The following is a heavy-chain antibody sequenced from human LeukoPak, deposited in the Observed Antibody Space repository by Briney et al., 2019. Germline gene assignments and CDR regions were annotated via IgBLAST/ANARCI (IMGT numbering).Heavy chain of an antibody. D-gene: IGHD3-22*01. Sequence: GKSLRLSCAASGFTFSGYGMHWVRQAPGKGLEWVTVIWSDGSNKYYADSVKGRFTISRDNSKNTLYLQMNSLRAEDTAVYYCAKDPRRGRYYDSSGYIDYWGQGTLVTVSS. J-gene: IGHJ4*02. CDR3: AKDPRRGRYYDSSGYIDY. V-gene: IGHV3-33*06. CDR1: GFTFSGYG. CDR2: IWSDGSNK.